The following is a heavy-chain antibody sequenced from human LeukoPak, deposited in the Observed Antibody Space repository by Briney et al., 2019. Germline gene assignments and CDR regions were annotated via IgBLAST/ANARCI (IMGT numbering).Heavy chain of an antibody. CDR2: INSDGSST. CDR3: ARVGDRVEYYYDSSGQNDY. J-gene: IGHJ4*02. CDR1: GFTFSSYW. V-gene: IGHV3-74*01. D-gene: IGHD3-22*01. Sequence: PGGSLRLSCAASGFTFSSYWMHWVRQAPGKGLVWVSRINSDGSSTSYADSVKGRFTISRDNAKNTLYLQMNSLRAEDTAVYYCARVGDRVEYYYDSSGQNDYWGQGTLVTVSS.